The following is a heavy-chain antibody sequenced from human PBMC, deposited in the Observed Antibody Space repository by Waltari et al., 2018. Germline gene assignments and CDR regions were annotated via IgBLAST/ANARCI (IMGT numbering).Heavy chain of an antibody. V-gene: IGHV4-38-2*01. J-gene: IGHJ4*02. CDR2: IYHSGST. CDR1: GYSISSGYY. CDR3: ARLGGCGGDCPHDY. D-gene: IGHD2-21*01. Sequence: QVQLQESGPGLVKPSETLSLTCAVSGYSISSGYYWGWIRPPPGKGLEWIGSIYHSGSTYYNPSLKSRVTISVDTSKNQFSLKLSSVTAADTAVYYCARLGGCGGDCPHDYWGQGTLVTVSS.